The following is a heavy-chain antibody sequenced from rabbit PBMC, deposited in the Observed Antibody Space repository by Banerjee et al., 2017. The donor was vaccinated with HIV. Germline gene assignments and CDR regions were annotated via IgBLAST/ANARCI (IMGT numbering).Heavy chain of an antibody. CDR3: ARVLAGVIGWNFNL. CDR1: GGDYISGYW. J-gene: IGHJ4*01. V-gene: IGHV1S45*01. CDR2: IGAGTSGRN. Sequence: EESGGGLVQPEGSLTLTCKASGGDYISGYWICWVRQAPGKGLEWIVCIGAGTSGRNVYASRAKGRFAISNAPCTTVTLQMTSLTAANTASYFCARVLAGVIGWNFNLWGPGTLVTVS. D-gene: IGHD4-1*01.